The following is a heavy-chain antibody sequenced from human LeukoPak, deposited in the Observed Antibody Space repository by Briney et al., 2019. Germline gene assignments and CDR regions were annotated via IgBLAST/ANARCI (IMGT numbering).Heavy chain of an antibody. Sequence: SETLSLTCAVCGGSFSGYYWSWIRQPPGKGLEWIGEINHSGSTNYNPSLKSRVTVSVDTSKNQFSLKLSSVTAADTAVYYCARGRGRGYSYGYNWFDPWGQGTLVTVSS. J-gene: IGHJ5*02. CDR1: GGSFSGYY. CDR3: ARGRGRGYSYGYNWFDP. CDR2: INHSGST. D-gene: IGHD5-18*01. V-gene: IGHV4-34*01.